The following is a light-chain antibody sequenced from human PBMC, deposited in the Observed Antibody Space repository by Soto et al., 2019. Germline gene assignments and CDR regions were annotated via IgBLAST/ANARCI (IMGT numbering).Light chain of an antibody. CDR1: SSDVGDYNY. Sequence: QSAPTQPPSASGSPGQSVTIPCTGTSSDVGDYNYVSWYQQHPGKVPKLMIYEVSLRPSGVSNRFSASKSGNTASLTISGLQAEDEADYYCSSYTSRSTVVFGGGTKLTVL. J-gene: IGLJ2*01. CDR3: SSYTSRSTVV. CDR2: EVS. V-gene: IGLV2-14*01.